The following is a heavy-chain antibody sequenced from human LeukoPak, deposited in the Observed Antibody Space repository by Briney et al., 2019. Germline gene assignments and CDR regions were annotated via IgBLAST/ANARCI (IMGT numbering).Heavy chain of an antibody. CDR2: INTDGSYT. CDR1: GFTFSSYW. V-gene: IGHV3-74*01. Sequence: HPGGSLRLSCAASGFTFSSYWMYWVRHAPGKGLVWVSRINTDGSYTNYADSVKGRFTISRDNAKNMLYLQMNSLRAEDTAVYYCATGGRYGDYPPYRLDYWGQGTLVTVSS. J-gene: IGHJ4*02. CDR3: ATGGRYGDYPPYRLDY. D-gene: IGHD4-17*01.